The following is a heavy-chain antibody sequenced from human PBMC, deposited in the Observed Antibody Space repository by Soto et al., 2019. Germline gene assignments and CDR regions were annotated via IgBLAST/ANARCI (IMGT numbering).Heavy chain of an antibody. CDR2: ISAYNGNT. D-gene: IGHD3-22*01. V-gene: IGHV1-18*01. CDR3: ASFCSGNSFDI. CDR1: GYTFTSYG. J-gene: IGHJ3*02. Sequence: ASVKVSCRASGYTFTSYGISWVRQAPGQGLEWMGWISAYNGNTNYAQKLQGRVTMTTDTSTSTAYMELRSLRSDDTAVYYCASFCSGNSFDIWGQGTMVTVSS.